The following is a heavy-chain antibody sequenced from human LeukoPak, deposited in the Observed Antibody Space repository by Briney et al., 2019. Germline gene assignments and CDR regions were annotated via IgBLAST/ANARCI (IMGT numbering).Heavy chain of an antibody. CDR2: ISAYNGNT. CDR3: ARGSYDFWSGYYTGTRPLDY. Sequence: ASVKVSCKAPGYTFTSYGISWVRQAPGQGLEWIGWISAYNGNTNYAQKLQGRVTMTTDTSTSTAYMELRSLRSDDTAVYYCARGSYDFWSGYYTGTRPLDYWGQGTLVTVSS. J-gene: IGHJ4*02. V-gene: IGHV1-18*01. CDR1: GYTFTSYG. D-gene: IGHD3-3*01.